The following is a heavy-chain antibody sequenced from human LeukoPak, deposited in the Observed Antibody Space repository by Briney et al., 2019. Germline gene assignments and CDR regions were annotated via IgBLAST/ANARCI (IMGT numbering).Heavy chain of an antibody. D-gene: IGHD3-22*01. CDR1: GGSISSSSSY. Sequence: PSETLSLTCTVSGGSISSSSSYWVWIRQPPGMGLEWIGSIYYSGSTYSNPSLKSRVTISVDTSKNQFSLKVSSVAAADPAVYYCARYESSAYGIDVWGRGTLVTVSS. V-gene: IGHV4-39*01. CDR3: ARYESSAYGIDV. CDR2: IYYSGST. J-gene: IGHJ2*01.